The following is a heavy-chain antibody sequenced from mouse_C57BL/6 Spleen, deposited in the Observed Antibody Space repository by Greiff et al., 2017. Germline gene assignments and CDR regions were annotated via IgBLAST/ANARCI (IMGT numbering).Heavy chain of an antibody. V-gene: IGHV1-74*01. D-gene: IGHD2-3*01. CDR1: GYTFTSYW. Sequence: VQLQQPGAELVKPGASVKVSCKASGYTFTSYWMHWVKQRPGQGLEWIGRIHPSDSDTNYNQKFKGKATLTVDKSSSTAYMQFSSLTSEDSAIYYCARIYDGYYFDYWGQGTTLTVSS. J-gene: IGHJ2*01. CDR2: IHPSDSDT. CDR3: ARIYDGYYFDY.